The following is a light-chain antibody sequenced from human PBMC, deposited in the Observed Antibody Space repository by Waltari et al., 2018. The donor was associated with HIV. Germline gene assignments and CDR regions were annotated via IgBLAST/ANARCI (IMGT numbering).Light chain of an antibody. J-gene: IGLJ3*02. CDR1: SSDFGFDTY. CDR2: EVS. Sequence: QSVLTQPASVSGSPGQSVTISCPGTSSDFGFDTYVSLDQQYPGKAPTLIIYEVSSRPSGVSDRFSGSKSGNTASLTISGLQNEDEADYFCTSYTTSDTLRFGGGTKVTVL. CDR3: TSYTTSDTLR. V-gene: IGLV2-14*03.